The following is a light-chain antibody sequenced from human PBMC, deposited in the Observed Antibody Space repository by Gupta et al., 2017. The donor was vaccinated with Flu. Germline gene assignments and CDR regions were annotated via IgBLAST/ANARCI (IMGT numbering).Light chain of an antibody. CDR2: SSC. CDR3: QQSFTIPRT. Sequence: PSALSASGGDRVNVTCRASQRIDTYVNWYHQKPGKAPNLLIFSSCRLTSGVPSRFRGSGSGTDFTLTINDLQPEDFATYYCQQSFTIPRTFGQGTGVDI. CDR1: QRIDTY. V-gene: IGKV1-39*01. J-gene: IGKJ1*01.